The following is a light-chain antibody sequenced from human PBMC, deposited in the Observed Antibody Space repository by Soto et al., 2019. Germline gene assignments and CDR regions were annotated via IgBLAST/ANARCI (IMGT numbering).Light chain of an antibody. CDR2: APS. Sequence: IRMTQSPSSLSASAGDRVTITCRASQGISSYSNWYQQKPGKAPKLLIYAPSSLQSGVPSRFSGSGSGTDFSLTISSLQHDDFANYYCQQSYSTHPWTFGQGTKVDIK. V-gene: IGKV1-39*01. J-gene: IGKJ1*01. CDR3: QQSYSTHPWT. CDR1: QGISSY.